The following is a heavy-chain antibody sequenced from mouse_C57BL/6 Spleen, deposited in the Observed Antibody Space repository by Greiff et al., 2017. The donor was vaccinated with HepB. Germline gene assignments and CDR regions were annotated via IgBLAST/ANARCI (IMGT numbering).Heavy chain of an antibody. J-gene: IGHJ3*01. CDR2: IYPCDGDT. CDR3: ARESRREGSFAY. CDR1: GYSFTSSW. V-gene: IGHV1-82*01. Sequence: QVQLQQSGPELVKPGASVKISCKASGYSFTSSWLNWVKQRPGKGLEWIGRIYPCDGDTNYNEKFKRKATLTADKSSITAYMLLNSLTSEDSAVDTCARESRREGSFAYWGQGTLVTVSA. D-gene: IGHD1-1*01.